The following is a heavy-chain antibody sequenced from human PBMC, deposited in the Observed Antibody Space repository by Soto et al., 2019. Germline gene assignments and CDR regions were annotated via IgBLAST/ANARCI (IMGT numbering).Heavy chain of an antibody. V-gene: IGHV1-2*02. Sequence: QVQLVQSGAEVKKPGASVKVSCKASGYTFTGYYIHWVRQAPGQGFEWVGRISPKSGGTNSAQKFEGRVTMTWDTSLNTAYMELSSLKSDDTAVYYCARPPGYISDWYYFDLWGQGTRVTVSS. CDR1: GYTFTGYY. CDR2: ISPKSGGT. J-gene: IGHJ4*02. CDR3: ARPPGYISDWYYFDL. D-gene: IGHD3-9*01.